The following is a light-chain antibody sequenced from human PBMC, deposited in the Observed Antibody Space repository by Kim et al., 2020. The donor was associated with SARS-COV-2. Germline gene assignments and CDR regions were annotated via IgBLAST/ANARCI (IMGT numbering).Light chain of an antibody. V-gene: IGKV3-15*01. CDR3: QQYSNWYT. CDR2: GAS. J-gene: IGKJ2*01. CDR1: QSVSSN. Sequence: EIVMTQSPATLSVSPGERATLSCRASQSVSSNLAWFQQTPGQAPRLLIYGASTRATGIPARFSGSGSGTEFTLTISALQSEDFAVYYCQQYSNWYTFGQGTKLEI.